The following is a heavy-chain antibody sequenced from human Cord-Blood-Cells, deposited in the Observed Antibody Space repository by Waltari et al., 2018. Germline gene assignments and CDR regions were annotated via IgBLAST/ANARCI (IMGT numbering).Heavy chain of an antibody. CDR2: INPNSGGT. V-gene: IGHV1-2*04. Sequence: QTVAAGAEVNKSGASVNVSCEASGYTFTGYYMHWMRPAPGQGLEWMGWINPNSGGTNYAQKFQGWVTMTRDTSISTAYMELSRLRSDDTAVYYCARGVVATTVDFDYWGQGTLVTVSS. D-gene: IGHD5-12*01. J-gene: IGHJ4*02. CDR1: GYTFTGYY. CDR3: ARGVVATTVDFDY.